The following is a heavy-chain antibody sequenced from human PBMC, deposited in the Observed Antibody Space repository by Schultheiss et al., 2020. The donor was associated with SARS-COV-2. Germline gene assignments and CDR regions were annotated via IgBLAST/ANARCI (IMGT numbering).Heavy chain of an antibody. D-gene: IGHD2-15*01. J-gene: IGHJ3*02. CDR3: VLRLDAFDI. CDR1: GFTLSTYA. CDR2: ISGTSGDT. V-gene: IGHV3-23*01. Sequence: GGSLRLSCAASGFTLSTYAMTWVRQAPGKGLEWVSAISGTSGDTHFAGSVQGRFSMSRDNSKNTLYLQMNSLRAEDTAVYYCVLRLDAFDIWGQGTMVTVSS.